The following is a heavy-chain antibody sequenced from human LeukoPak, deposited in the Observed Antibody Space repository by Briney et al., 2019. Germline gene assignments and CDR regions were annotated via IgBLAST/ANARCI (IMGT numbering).Heavy chain of an antibody. J-gene: IGHJ4*01. CDR2: ISSSSSTI. CDR3: ARGSTSTAPGWVY. V-gene: IGHV3-48*01. Sequence: PGGSLRLSCAASGFTFSSYSMNWVRQAPGKGLEWVSYISSSSSTIYYADSVKGRFTISRDNAKNSLYLQMNSLRAEDTAVYYCARGSTSTAPGWVYWGHGTPVTVSS. D-gene: IGHD2-21*02. CDR1: GFTFSSYS.